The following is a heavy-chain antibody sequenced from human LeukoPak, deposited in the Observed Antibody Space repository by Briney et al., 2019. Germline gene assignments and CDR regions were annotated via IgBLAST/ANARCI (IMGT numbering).Heavy chain of an antibody. D-gene: IGHD3-3*01. CDR1: GGSFSGYY. J-gene: IGHJ5*02. CDR3: ARVARITIFGVVIKNNWFDP. V-gene: IGHV4-34*01. CDR2: INHSGST. Sequence: PSETLSLTCAVYGGSFSGYYWSWIRQPPGKGLEWIGEINHSGSTNYNPSLKSRVTISVDTSKNQFSLQLSSVTAADTAVYYCARVARITIFGVVIKNNWFDPWGQGTLVTVSS.